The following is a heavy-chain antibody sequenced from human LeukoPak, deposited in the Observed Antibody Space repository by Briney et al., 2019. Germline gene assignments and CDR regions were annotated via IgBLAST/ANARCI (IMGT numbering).Heavy chain of an antibody. J-gene: IGHJ4*02. D-gene: IGHD6-19*01. CDR1: GFTFDDHG. CDR3: ARVTAVAGTSVGVDA. Sequence: PGGSLRLSCAASGFTFDDHGMSWVRQAPGKGLEWVSGINWNGGSTGYADSVKGRFTISRDNAKNSLYLQMNSLRAEDTAVYYCARVTAVAGTSVGVDAWGQGILVTVS. CDR2: INWNGGST. V-gene: IGHV3-20*04.